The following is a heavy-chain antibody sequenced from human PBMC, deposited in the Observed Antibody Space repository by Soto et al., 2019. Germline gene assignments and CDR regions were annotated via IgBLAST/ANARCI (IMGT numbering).Heavy chain of an antibody. CDR1: GITTSTYW. Sequence: GGSQRLSCAASGITTSTYWMGWFRQAPGRGLDWVATIKHDGTERYYMDSLKGRFTISRDNAINSLYLQMGSLRAEDTAVYFCVTGDHADYWGQGTLVTVSS. CDR3: VTGDHADY. V-gene: IGHV3-7*03. D-gene: IGHD3-10*01. CDR2: IKHDGTER. J-gene: IGHJ4*02.